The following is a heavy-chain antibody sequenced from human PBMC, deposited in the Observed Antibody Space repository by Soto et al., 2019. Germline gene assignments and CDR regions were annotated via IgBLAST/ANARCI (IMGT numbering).Heavy chain of an antibody. Sequence: QVQLLQSGPGPVKPSQTLSLTCTVSGVYVDSAAYYWSWIRRRPGMGLEWIGNIYFNRSTYYSPSLKSRLTISLDTSRNQFSLRLSSVTAADTAVYYCARYRFTASWSKFDYWGQGTLVTVSS. CDR3: ARYRFTASWSKFDY. CDR2: IYFNRST. D-gene: IGHD3-16*02. V-gene: IGHV4-31*03. J-gene: IGHJ4*02. CDR1: GVYVDSAAYY.